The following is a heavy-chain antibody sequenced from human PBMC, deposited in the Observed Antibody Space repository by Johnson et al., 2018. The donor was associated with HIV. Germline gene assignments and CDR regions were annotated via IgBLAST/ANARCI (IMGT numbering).Heavy chain of an antibody. V-gene: IGHV3-20*04. Sequence: VQLVESGGGVVRPGGSLRLSCAASGFTFDDYGMSWVRQAPGKGLEWVSGFNWMGGSTGYADSVKARFTTSRNTAKTSLYLKMNSLRAEDTALYSCARDWAAVGRVGGMDAFDIWGQGTMVTVSS. CDR2: FNWMGGST. CDR1: GFTFDDYG. CDR3: ARDWAAVGRVGGMDAFDI. D-gene: IGHD6-13*01. J-gene: IGHJ3*02.